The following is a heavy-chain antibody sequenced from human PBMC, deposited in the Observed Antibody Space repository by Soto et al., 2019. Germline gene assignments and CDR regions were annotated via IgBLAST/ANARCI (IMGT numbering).Heavy chain of an antibody. D-gene: IGHD3-22*01. CDR3: ARALSYYYDSSGYPYYYGMDV. J-gene: IGHJ6*02. CDR2: INHSGST. CDR1: DGSFSGYY. Sequence: SEDLSLTCAVYDGSFSGYYWSWIGQPPGKGLEWIGEINHSGSTNYNPSLKSRVTISVDTSKNQFSLKLSSVTAADTAVYYCARALSYYYDSSGYPYYYGMDVWGQGTTVT. V-gene: IGHV4-34*01.